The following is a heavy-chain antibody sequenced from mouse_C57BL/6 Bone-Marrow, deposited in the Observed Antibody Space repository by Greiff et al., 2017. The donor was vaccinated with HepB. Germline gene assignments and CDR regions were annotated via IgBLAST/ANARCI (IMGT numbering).Heavy chain of an antibody. CDR3: AGYYYGRSDGNAMDY. D-gene: IGHD1-1*01. CDR1: GFSFTSYA. V-gene: IGHV2-9-1*01. CDR2: IWTGGGT. Sequence: VQGVESGPGLVAPSQSLSITCTVSGFSFTSYAISWVRQPPGKGLEWLGVIWTGGGTNYNSALKSRLSISKDNSKSQVFLKMNSLQTDDTTRYYCAGYYYGRSDGNAMDYWGQGTSVTVSA. J-gene: IGHJ4*01.